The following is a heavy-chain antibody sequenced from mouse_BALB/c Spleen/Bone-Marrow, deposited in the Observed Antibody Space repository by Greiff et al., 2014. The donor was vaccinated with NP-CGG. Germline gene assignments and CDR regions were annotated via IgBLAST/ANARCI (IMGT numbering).Heavy chain of an antibody. Sequence: EVQLQQSGGGLVQPGGSLKLSCAASGFTFSNYGMSWVRQTPDKRLELVATINSNGGSTYYPDSVKGRFTISRDNAKNTLYLQMSSLKSEHTAMYYCARENYRYFYAMDYWGQGTSDTVSS. CDR3: ARENYRYFYAMDY. CDR1: GFTFSNYG. V-gene: IGHV5-6-3*01. D-gene: IGHD2-14*01. CDR2: INSNGGST. J-gene: IGHJ4*01.